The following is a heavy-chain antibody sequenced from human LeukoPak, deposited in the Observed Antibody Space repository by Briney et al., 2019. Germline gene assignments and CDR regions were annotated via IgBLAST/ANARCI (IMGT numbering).Heavy chain of an antibody. Sequence: SETLSLTCTVSGSSISSYYWSWIRQPPGKGLEWIGYIYYSGSTNYNPSLKSRVTISVDTSKNQFSLKLSSVTAADTAVYYCARGRSIAARPGYDYYYYMDVWGKGTTVTVSS. CDR1: GSSISSYY. V-gene: IGHV4-59*01. CDR3: ARGRSIAARPGYDYYYYMDV. J-gene: IGHJ6*03. D-gene: IGHD6-6*01. CDR2: IYYSGST.